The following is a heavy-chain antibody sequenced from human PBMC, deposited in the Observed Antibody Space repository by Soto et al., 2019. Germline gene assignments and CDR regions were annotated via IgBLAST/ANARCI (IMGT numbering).Heavy chain of an antibody. D-gene: IGHD5-12*01. CDR1: GGSISSYY. J-gene: IGHJ6*02. CDR3: ARVPGSRGSGYDSADLANYSYYGMDV. CDR2: SYYSWST. V-gene: IGHV4-59*01. Sequence: QVQLQESGPGLVKPSETLSLTCTVSGGSISSYYWSWIRQPPGKGLEWIGYSYYSWSTNYKPSLKSRVTISVDTSKNQFSLKLSSVPAADTAVYYCARVPGSRGSGYDSADLANYSYYGMDVWGQGTTVTVSS.